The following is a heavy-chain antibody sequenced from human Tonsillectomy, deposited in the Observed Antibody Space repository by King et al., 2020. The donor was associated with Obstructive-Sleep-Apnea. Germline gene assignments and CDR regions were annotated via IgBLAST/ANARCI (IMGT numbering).Heavy chain of an antibody. CDR1: GFTFSNYA. D-gene: IGHD2-15*01. V-gene: IGHV3-30-3*01. CDR2: ISFDGSNK. CDR3: ARVPSTYCSGGVCSIYGMDV. J-gene: IGHJ6*02. Sequence: QLVQSGRGVVQPGRSLRLSCAASGFTFSNYAMHWVRQAPGKGLEWVAVISFDGSNKSYADSVKGRFTISRDNSKNTLYLQMNSLRADDTAIYYCARVPSTYCSGGVCSIYGMDVWGLGTTVTVSS.